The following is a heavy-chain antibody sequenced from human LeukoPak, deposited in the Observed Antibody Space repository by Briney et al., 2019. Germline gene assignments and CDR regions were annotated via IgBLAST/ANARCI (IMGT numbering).Heavy chain of an antibody. Sequence: KPGGSLRLSCVASGFNFSDYYMNWIRQSPGKGLEWISYMSSRSGIIYYADSVKGRFTISRDNARNSLYLQMNSLRVDDTAVYYCAGGLLEAQGWLQWLGTVYSMDVWGQGTPVTVSS. J-gene: IGHJ6*02. CDR3: AGGLLEAQGWLQWLGTVYSMDV. D-gene: IGHD5-24*01. CDR1: GFNFSDYY. CDR2: MSSRSGII. V-gene: IGHV3-11*01.